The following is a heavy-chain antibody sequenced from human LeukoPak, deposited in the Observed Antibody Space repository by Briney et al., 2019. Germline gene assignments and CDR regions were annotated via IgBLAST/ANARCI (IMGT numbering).Heavy chain of an antibody. Sequence: PSETLSLTCAVYGGSFSGYYWSWIRQPPGKGLEWIGEINHSGSTNYNPSLKSRVTISVDTSKNQFSLKLSSVTAADTAVYYCASAVTVTRYFDYWGQGTLVTDSS. V-gene: IGHV4-34*01. CDR3: ASAVTVTRYFDY. J-gene: IGHJ4*02. D-gene: IGHD4-17*01. CDR2: INHSGST. CDR1: GGSFSGYY.